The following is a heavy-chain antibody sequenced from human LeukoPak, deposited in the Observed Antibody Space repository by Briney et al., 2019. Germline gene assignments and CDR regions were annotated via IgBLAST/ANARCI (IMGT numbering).Heavy chain of an antibody. CDR1: GGSISSYY. CDR3: ARRRSIAARPDWFDP. V-gene: IGHV4-59*08. CDR2: IYYSGST. D-gene: IGHD6-6*01. J-gene: IGHJ5*02. Sequence: KPSETLSLTCTVSGGSISSYYWNWIRQPPGKGLEWIGYIYYSGSTNYNPSLKSRVTISVDTSKNQFSLKLSSVTAADTAVYYCARRRSIAARPDWFDPWGQGTLVTVSS.